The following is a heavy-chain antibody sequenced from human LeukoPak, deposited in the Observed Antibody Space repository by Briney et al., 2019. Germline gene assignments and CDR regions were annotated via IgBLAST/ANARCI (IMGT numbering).Heavy chain of an antibody. J-gene: IGHJ6*02. CDR3: ARDVSPPEYTIFVWPARAYGMDV. Sequence: GGSLRLSCAASGFTFSSYSMNWVRQAPGKGLEWVSSISSSSSYIFYADSVKGRFTIARDNANNSLYLQMRSLRAEDTAVYYWARDVSPPEYTIFVWPARAYGMDVWGQGTTVTVSS. CDR1: GFTFSSYS. CDR2: ISSSSSYI. V-gene: IGHV3-21*01. D-gene: IGHD3-3*01.